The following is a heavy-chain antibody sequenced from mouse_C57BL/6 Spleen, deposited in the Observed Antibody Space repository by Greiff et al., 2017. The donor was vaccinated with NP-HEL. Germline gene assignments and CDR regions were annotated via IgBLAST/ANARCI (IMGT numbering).Heavy chain of an antibody. V-gene: IGHV14-1*01. J-gene: IGHJ3*01. CDR3: TAYYYGSSYAGCAY. Sequence: EVKLMESGAELVRPGASVKLSCTASGFNIKDYYMHWVKQRPEQGLEWLGRIDPEDGDTEYATKFTGKATMTADTSSNTAYLQLSSLTSDDTAVYYFTAYYYGSSYAGCAYWGQGTLVTVSA. D-gene: IGHD1-1*01. CDR2: IDPEDGDT. CDR1: GFNIKDYY.